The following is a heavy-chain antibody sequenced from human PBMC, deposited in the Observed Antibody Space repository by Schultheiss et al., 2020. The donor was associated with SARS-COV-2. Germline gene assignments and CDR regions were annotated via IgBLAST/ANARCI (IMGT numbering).Heavy chain of an antibody. CDR1: GGSITSGEYY. CDR2: IYYSGST. D-gene: IGHD2-2*02. Sequence: SETLSLTCTVSGGSITSGEYYWSWIRQHPGKGLEWIGYIYYSGSTNYNPSLKSRVTISVDTSKNQFSLKLSSVTAADTAVYYCARGLVHCSSTSCYIYYGSGSPYYFDYWGQGTLVTVSS. CDR3: ARGLVHCSSTSCYIYYGSGSPYYFDY. J-gene: IGHJ4*02. V-gene: IGHV4-31*03.